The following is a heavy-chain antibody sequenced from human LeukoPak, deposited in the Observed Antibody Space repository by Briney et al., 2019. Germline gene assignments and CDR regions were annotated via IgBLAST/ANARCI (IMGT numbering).Heavy chain of an antibody. V-gene: IGHV3-23*01. D-gene: IGHD3-16*01. Sequence: PGGSLRLSCAASGFTFSSYAMSWVRQAPGKGLEWVSAISGSGGSTYYADSVNGPFTISRDNSKNTLYLQMNSLRAEDTAVYYCAKESYGMSSGWGSYDSMRFFDYWGQGTLVTVSS. CDR1: GFTFSSYA. J-gene: IGHJ4*02. CDR3: AKESYGMSSGWGSYDSMRFFDY. CDR2: ISGSGGST.